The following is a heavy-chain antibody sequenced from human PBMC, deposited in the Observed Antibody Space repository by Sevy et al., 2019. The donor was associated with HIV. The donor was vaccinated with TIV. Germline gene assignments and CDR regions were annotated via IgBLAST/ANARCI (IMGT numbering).Heavy chain of an antibody. V-gene: IGHV1-8*01. CDR1: GYTFTSYD. CDR3: GLSYYDSSGYSSAFDI. J-gene: IGHJ3*02. D-gene: IGHD3-22*01. CDR2: MNPNSGNT. Sequence: ASVKVSCKASGYTFTSYDINWVRQATGQGLEWMGWMNPNSGNTGYAQKFQGRVTMTRNTSISTAYMELSSLRSEDTAVYYCGLSYYDSSGYSSAFDIRGQGTMVTVSS.